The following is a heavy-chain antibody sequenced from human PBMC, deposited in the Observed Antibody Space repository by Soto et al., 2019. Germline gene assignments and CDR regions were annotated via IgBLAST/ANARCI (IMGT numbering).Heavy chain of an antibody. Sequence: QVQLVQSGAEVKKPGASVRVSCKASGYPFTSYGINWVRQAPGQGLEWVGWISNYNGNTDCAQNLQDRVTMSTDTSTSTTYMKMRNLRFDDPAIDFWARDRAPSGWYAVDFGIWGQGTMVTVSS. CDR3: ARDRAPSGWYAVDFGI. J-gene: IGHJ3*02. D-gene: IGHD6-19*01. V-gene: IGHV1-18*01. CDR1: GYPFTSYG. CDR2: ISNYNGNT.